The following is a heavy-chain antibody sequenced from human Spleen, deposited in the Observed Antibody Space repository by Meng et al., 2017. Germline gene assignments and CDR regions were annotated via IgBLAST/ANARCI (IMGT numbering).Heavy chain of an antibody. CDR3: ASLRVISMVYPSRGGYYSHLDY. Sequence: GESLKISCAASGFTFSDQYMSWIRQAPGKGPEWISYISSTGKTTYYADSVKGRFTISRDNAKKSLYLQMNSLRADDTAVYYCASLRVISMVYPSRGGYYSHLDYWGQGTLVTVSS. V-gene: IGHV3-11*01. CDR2: ISSTGKTT. CDR1: GFTFSDQY. D-gene: IGHD3-22*01. J-gene: IGHJ4*02.